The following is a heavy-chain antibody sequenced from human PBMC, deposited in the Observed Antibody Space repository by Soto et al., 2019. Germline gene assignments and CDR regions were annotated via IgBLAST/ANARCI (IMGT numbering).Heavy chain of an antibody. CDR3: VRTSLVVAAATREDY. CDR1: GFTFSSYW. J-gene: IGHJ4*02. CDR2: INSDGSST. V-gene: IGHV3-74*01. Sequence: EVQLVESEGGLVQPGGSLRLSCAASGFTFSSYWMHWVRQAPGKGLVWVSRINSDGSSTSYADSAKGRFTISRDNAKNPLYLQMNSLRAEDTAVYYCVRTSLVVAAATREDYWGQGTLVTVSS. D-gene: IGHD2-15*01.